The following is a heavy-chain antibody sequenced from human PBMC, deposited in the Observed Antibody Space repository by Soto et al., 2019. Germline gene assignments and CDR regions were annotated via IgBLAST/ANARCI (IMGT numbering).Heavy chain of an antibody. CDR1: GGSISSYY. J-gene: IGHJ4*02. D-gene: IGHD3-22*01. Sequence: SETLSLTCTVSGGSISSYYWNWIRQPPGKGLEWIGYIYYSGSTNYNPSLKSRVTISVDTSKNQFSLKLSSVTAADTAVYYCARESYYDDRSGDKFRGIDYRGQGPLVTGSA. CDR2: IYYSGST. CDR3: ARESYYDDRSGDKFRGIDY. V-gene: IGHV4-59*01.